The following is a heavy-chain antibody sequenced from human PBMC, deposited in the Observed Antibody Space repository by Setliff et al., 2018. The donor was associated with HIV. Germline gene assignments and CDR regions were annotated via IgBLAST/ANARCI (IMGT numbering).Heavy chain of an antibody. Sequence: SETLSLTCTVSGGSISSYYWSWIRQPPGKGLEWIGYIYYSGSTNYNPSLKSRVTISVDTSKNQFSLKLSSVTAADTAVYYCARRVSPTWNSYGYGEFDYWGQGTLVTVSS. J-gene: IGHJ4*02. CDR2: IYYSGST. D-gene: IGHD5-18*01. CDR3: ARRVSPTWNSYGYGEFDY. V-gene: IGHV4-59*12. CDR1: GGSISSYY.